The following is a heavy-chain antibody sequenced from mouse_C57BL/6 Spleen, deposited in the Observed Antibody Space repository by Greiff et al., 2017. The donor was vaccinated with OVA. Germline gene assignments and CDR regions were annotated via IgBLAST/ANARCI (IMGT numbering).Heavy chain of an antibody. CDR3: ARRSSYVDY. Sequence: EVKVVESGGGLVQPGGSLKLSCAASGFTFSDYYMYWVRQTPEKRLEWVAYISNGGGSTYYPDTVKGRFTISRDNAKNTLYLQMSRLKSEDTAMYYCARRSSYVDYWGQGTTLTVSS. V-gene: IGHV5-12*01. D-gene: IGHD1-1*01. CDR1: GFTFSDYY. J-gene: IGHJ2*01. CDR2: ISNGGGST.